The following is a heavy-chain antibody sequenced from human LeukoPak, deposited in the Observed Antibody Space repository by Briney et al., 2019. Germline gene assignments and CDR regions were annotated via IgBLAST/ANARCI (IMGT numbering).Heavy chain of an antibody. CDR1: GGSISSYY. D-gene: IGHD6-19*01. CDR2: VFYSGSA. J-gene: IGHJ6*03. CDR3: ARRLFGGWNGVYNYYYIDV. Sequence: PSETLSLTCTVSGGSISSYYWAWIRQSPGKGLEWIGSVFYSGSAYYSPSLQRRVTISVDTSKNQYSLRLTSVTAADTAVYFCARRLFGGWNGVYNYYYIDVWGKGTTVIVSS. V-gene: IGHV4-39*01.